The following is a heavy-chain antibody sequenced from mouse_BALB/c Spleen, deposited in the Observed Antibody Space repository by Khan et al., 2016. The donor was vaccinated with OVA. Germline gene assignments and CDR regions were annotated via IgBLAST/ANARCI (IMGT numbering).Heavy chain of an antibody. D-gene: IGHD2-13*01. Sequence: EVELVESGGGLVKPGGSLKLSCAASGFTFSDYYMYWVRQTPEKRLEWVATISDGGSYTYYTDSVKGRFTISRDDVKNNLYLQMSSLKSEDTAIYYWVRGYYGDPFAYWGQGTLVTVSA. CDR2: ISDGGSYT. V-gene: IGHV5-4*02. J-gene: IGHJ3*01. CDR1: GFTFSDYY. CDR3: VRGYYGDPFAY.